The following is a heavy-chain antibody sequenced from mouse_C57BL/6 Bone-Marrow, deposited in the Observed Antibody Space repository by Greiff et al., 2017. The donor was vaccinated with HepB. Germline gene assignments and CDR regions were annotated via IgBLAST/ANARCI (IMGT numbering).Heavy chain of an antibody. V-gene: IGHV5-17*01. J-gene: IGHJ3*01. CDR1: GFTFSDYG. Sequence: DVQLVESGGGLVKPGGSLKLSCAASGFTFSDYGMHWVRQAPEKGLEWVAYISSGSSTIYYADTVKGRFTISRDNAKNTLFLQMTSLRSEDTAMYYCARLHSNYVAWFAYWGQGTLVTVSA. D-gene: IGHD2-5*01. CDR2: ISSGSSTI. CDR3: ARLHSNYVAWFAY.